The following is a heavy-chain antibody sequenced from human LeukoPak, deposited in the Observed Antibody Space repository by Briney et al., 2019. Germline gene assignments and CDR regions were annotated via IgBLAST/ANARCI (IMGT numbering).Heavy chain of an antibody. CDR2: MYTSGSP. Sequence: SETLSLTCTVSGDSISNYYWTWVRQPADQGLEWIGRMYTSGSPNYNPSLKSRVTMSVDTSKNQFSLNLFSVTAADTAVYYCARSASDAVAGYKIFDYWGQGTLVTVSS. V-gene: IGHV4-4*07. J-gene: IGHJ4*02. D-gene: IGHD6-19*01. CDR1: GDSISNYY. CDR3: ARSASDAVAGYKIFDY.